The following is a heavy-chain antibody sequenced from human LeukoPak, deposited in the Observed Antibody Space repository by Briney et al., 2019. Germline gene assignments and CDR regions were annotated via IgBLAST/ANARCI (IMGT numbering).Heavy chain of an antibody. Sequence: GGSLRLSCAVSGFTFNTYAMNWVRQAPGKGLEWVSSISSSTDYIYYADSVKGRFSISRDISKNTLYLQISSLRADDTATYYCARYYYGSGSSHRESFDYWGQGALVTVSS. J-gene: IGHJ4*02. CDR2: ISSSTDYI. D-gene: IGHD3-10*01. CDR1: GFTFNTYA. V-gene: IGHV3-21*04. CDR3: ARYYYGSGSSHRESFDY.